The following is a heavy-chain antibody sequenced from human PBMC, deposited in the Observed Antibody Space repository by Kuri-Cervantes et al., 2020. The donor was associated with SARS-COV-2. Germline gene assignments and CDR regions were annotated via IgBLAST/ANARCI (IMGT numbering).Heavy chain of an antibody. J-gene: IGHJ5*02. CDR2: IIPIFGTA. Sequence: SVKVSCKASGGTFSSYAISWVRQAPGQGLEWMGGIIPIFGTANYAQKFKGRVTITTDTSTSTAYMELRSLRSDDTAVYYCANSVREYDFWSGYPNWFDPWGQGTLVTVSS. CDR3: ANSVREYDFWSGYPNWFDP. V-gene: IGHV1-69*05. CDR1: GGTFSSYA. D-gene: IGHD3-3*01.